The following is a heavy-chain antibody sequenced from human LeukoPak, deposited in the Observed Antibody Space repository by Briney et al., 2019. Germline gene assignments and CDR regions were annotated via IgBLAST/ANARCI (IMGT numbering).Heavy chain of an antibody. J-gene: IGHJ5*02. D-gene: IGHD3-10*01. CDR3: ARRPRGVAKVNWFDP. V-gene: IGHV4-34*01. CDR1: GGSFSGYY. CDR2: INHSGST. Sequence: SETLSLTCAVYGGSFSGYYWSWIRQPPGKGLEWIGEINHSGSTNYNPSLKSRVTISVDTSKNQFSLKLSSVTAADTAVYCCARRPRGVAKVNWFDPWGQGTLVTVSS.